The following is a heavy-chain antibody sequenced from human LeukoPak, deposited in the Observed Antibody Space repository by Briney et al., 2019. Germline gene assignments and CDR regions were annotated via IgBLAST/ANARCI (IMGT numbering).Heavy chain of an antibody. Sequence: GGSLRLSCVASGFTFGNKAMSWVRQAPGMGLEWVTSTTQSGESSGYADSVKGRFTISRDNSKSTLFLQMDSLRVEDTAIYYCARESGGDWGYFDDWGQGTLVAVSS. J-gene: IGHJ4*02. D-gene: IGHD2-21*02. CDR3: ARESGGDWGYFDD. CDR2: TTQSGESS. V-gene: IGHV3-23*01. CDR1: GFTFGNKA.